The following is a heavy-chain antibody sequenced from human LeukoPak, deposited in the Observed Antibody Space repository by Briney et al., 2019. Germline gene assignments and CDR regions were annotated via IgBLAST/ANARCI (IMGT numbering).Heavy chain of an antibody. Sequence: PGGSLRLSCAASGFSFSDYSMNWVRQAPGKGLEWVSSISTTTTKVYYADSVKGRFTISRDNAKSSLYLQMNSLRSEDTAVYFCARDITIIRGGMSSELDYWGQGTLVTVSS. CDR2: ISTTTTKV. J-gene: IGHJ4*02. CDR1: GFSFSDYS. CDR3: ARDITIIRGGMSSELDY. D-gene: IGHD3-10*01. V-gene: IGHV3-21*01.